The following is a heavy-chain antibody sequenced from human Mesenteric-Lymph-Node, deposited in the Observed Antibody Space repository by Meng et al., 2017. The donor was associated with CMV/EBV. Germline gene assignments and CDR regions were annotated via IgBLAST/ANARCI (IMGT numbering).Heavy chain of an antibody. D-gene: IGHD3-3*01. CDR1: GGSFSGYS. J-gene: IGHJ6*02. Sequence: SETLSLTCAVYGGSFSGYSWSWIRQPPGRGLAWIGEINHSGSTNYNPSLKSRVTISVDTSKNQFTLKLSTVTAADTAVYYCARSSRGGSGYSYYYYYGMDVWGQGTTVTVSS. CDR3: ARSSRGGSGYSYYYYYGMDV. CDR2: INHSGST. V-gene: IGHV4-34*01.